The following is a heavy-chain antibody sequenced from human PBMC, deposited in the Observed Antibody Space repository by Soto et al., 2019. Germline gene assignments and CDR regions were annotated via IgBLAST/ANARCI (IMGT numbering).Heavy chain of an antibody. CDR3: ARALTYHDSIGYPGYFQH. CDR2: INPSGGTT. D-gene: IGHD3-22*01. V-gene: IGHV1-46*01. J-gene: IGHJ1*01. Sequence: QVQLVQSGAEVKKPGASVKVSCKASGYIFTSYYIHWVRQAPGQGLEWMALINPSGGTTNYAQKFRGRVTMTRDTSTSTVYMELSSLRSEDTAVYYCARALTYHDSIGYPGYFQHWGQGTLVTVSS. CDR1: GYIFTSYY.